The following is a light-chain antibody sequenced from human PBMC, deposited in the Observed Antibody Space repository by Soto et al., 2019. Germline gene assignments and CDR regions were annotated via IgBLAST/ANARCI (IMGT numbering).Light chain of an antibody. V-gene: IGKV3-11*01. Sequence: EIVLTQSPATLSSFPGDRVTLSCRASQYINTRLAWYRQKPGQAPRLLIYDASNRATGIPARFSGSGSGTDFTLTISSLEPEDFGVYYCQQRSNWPPVTFGGGTKVDIK. CDR2: DAS. J-gene: IGKJ4*01. CDR1: QYINTR. CDR3: QQRSNWPPVT.